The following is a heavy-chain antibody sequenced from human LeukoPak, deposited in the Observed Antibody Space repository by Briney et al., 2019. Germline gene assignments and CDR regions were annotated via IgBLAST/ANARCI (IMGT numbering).Heavy chain of an antibody. CDR1: GFTFSIYA. Sequence: GGSLRLSCAASGFTFSIYAMSRVRQAPGKGLEWVSGISGSGGSTYYADSVKGRLTISRDNSENTLYLQMNSLRAEDTAVYYCVKRPSGSYRAFDYWGQGTLVTVSS. J-gene: IGHJ4*02. CDR3: VKRPSGSYRAFDY. CDR2: ISGSGGST. D-gene: IGHD1-26*01. V-gene: IGHV3-23*01.